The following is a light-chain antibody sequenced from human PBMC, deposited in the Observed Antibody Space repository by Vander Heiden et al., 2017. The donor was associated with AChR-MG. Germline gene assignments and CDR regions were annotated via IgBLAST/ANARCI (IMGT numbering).Light chain of an antibody. V-gene: IGKV3-15*01. J-gene: IGKJ1*01. Sequence: EIVMTQSPATLSVSPGERATLSCRASQSVGSNLAWYQQKPGQAPRLLIYAASTRATGIPARFSGSGSGTEFTLTVGSLQSEDSAVYYCQLDNNWPPAFGQGTKVEIK. CDR1: QSVGSN. CDR2: AAS. CDR3: QLDNNWPPA.